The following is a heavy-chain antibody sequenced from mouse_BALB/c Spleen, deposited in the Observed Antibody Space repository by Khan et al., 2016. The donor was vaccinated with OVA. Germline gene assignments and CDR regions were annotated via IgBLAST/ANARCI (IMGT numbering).Heavy chain of an antibody. Sequence: VQLQQAEAELVRSGASVKLSCTASGFNIKYYYMHWVKQRPEQGLEWIGWIDPENGDTEYAPQFQDKATMTADTSSNTAYLQLHSLTSEDTTFYYCKTGDDYSSWFHYWGQGTLVTVSA. D-gene: IGHD2-3*01. CDR1: GFNIKYYY. CDR2: IDPENGDT. J-gene: IGHJ3*01. V-gene: IGHV14-4*02. CDR3: KTGDDYSSWFHY.